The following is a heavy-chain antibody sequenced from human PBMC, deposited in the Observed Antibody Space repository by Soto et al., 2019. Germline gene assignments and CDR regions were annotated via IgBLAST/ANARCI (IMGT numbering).Heavy chain of an antibody. CDR1: GDSISNLDYF. CDR3: ARGRYCLTGRCFPNWFDS. Sequence: SETLSLTCSVSGDSISNLDYFWACIRQPPGQALEYIGYIYKSATTYYNPSFESRVAISVDTSKSQFSLNVTSVTAADTAVYFCARGRYCLTGRCFPNWFDSWGQGARVTVSS. D-gene: IGHD7-27*01. CDR2: IYKSATT. J-gene: IGHJ5*01. V-gene: IGHV4-30-4*01.